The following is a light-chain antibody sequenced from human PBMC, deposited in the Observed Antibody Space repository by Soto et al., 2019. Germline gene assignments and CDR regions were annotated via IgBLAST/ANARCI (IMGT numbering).Light chain of an antibody. CDR2: KAS. CDR3: QQYSRYPWT. Sequence: DIQMTQSPFTLSASVGDRVIISCRAGQTISSWLAWYQHKPGKAPKLLIYKASTLQTGVPSRFSGSGSGTEFTLTISSLQPDDFATYFCQQYSRYPWTFGQGTKVEIK. V-gene: IGKV1-5*03. J-gene: IGKJ1*01. CDR1: QTISSW.